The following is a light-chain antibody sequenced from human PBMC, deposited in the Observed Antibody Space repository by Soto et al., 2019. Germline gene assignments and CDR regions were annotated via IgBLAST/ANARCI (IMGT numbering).Light chain of an antibody. CDR3: QQYGSSPIT. CDR1: QRVSSNY. V-gene: IGKV3-20*01. Sequence: EIVLTQSPGTLSLSPGERATLSCRASQRVSSNYLAWYRQRPGQAPRLLIYDASSRATGIPDRFSGSGSGTDFTLTISRLEPEDFAVYYCQQYGSSPITFGQGTRLDIK. CDR2: DAS. J-gene: IGKJ5*01.